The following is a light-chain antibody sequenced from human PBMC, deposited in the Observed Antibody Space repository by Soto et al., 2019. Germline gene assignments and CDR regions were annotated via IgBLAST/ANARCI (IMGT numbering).Light chain of an antibody. CDR1: SGSIASDY. J-gene: IGLJ3*02. CDR2: EDN. V-gene: IGLV6-57*01. Sequence: NFILTQPHSVSESPGKTVTISCTRSSGSIASDYVQWYQQRPGSSPTTVIYEDNQRPSGVPDRFSGSIDRSSNSASLTISGLKTEDEADYYCQSYDSTKQVFGGGTKLTVL. CDR3: QSYDSTKQV.